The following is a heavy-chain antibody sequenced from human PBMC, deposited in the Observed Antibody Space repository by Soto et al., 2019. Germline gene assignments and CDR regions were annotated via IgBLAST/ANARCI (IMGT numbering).Heavy chain of an antibody. CDR1: GFTFSSYW. J-gene: IGHJ6*02. CDR3: AREGSSWYIYYYGMDV. D-gene: IGHD6-13*01. Sequence: GGSLRLSCAASGFTFSSYWMSWVRQAPGKGLEWVANIKQDGSEKYYVDSVKGRFTISRDNAKNPLYLQMNSLRAEDAAVYYCAREGSSWYIYYYGMDVWGQGTTVTVSS. V-gene: IGHV3-7*03. CDR2: IKQDGSEK.